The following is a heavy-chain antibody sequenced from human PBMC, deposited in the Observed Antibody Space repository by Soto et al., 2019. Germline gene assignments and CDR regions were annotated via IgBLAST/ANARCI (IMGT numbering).Heavy chain of an antibody. D-gene: IGHD6-13*01. CDR3: ARDLRRAAAGTRVFLVPMDV. J-gene: IGHJ6*02. Sequence: GGSLRLSCAASGFTFSSYGMHWVRQAPGKGLEWVAVIWYDGSNKYYADSVKGRFTISRDNSKNTLYLQMNSLRAEDTAVYYCARDLRRAAAGTRVFLVPMDVWGQGTTVTVSS. V-gene: IGHV3-33*01. CDR1: GFTFSSYG. CDR2: IWYDGSNK.